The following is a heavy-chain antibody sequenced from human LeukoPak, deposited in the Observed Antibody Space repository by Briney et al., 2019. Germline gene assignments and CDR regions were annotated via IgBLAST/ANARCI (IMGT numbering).Heavy chain of an antibody. D-gene: IGHD3-9*01. V-gene: IGHV1-24*01. CDR1: GYTLTELS. Sequence: ASVMVSCMVSGYTLTELSMHWVRQAPGKGLEWMGGFDPEDGETIYAQRFQGRVTMTEATPTDTAYMELSSLRSEDTAVYYCATDYDILTGYGYWGQGTLVTVSS. J-gene: IGHJ4*02. CDR2: FDPEDGET. CDR3: ATDYDILTGYGY.